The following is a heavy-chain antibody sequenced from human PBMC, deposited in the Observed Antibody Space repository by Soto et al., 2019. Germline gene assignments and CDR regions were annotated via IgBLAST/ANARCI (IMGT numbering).Heavy chain of an antibody. J-gene: IGHJ4*02. CDR3: ARDQDYFDH. CDR1: GFTFSDYY. CDR2: ITTSGSRI. V-gene: IGHV3-11*01. Sequence: GGSLRLSCAASGFTFSDYYMSWIRQAPGKGLEWVSYITTSGSRIYYADSVKGRFTISWDNAKNSLYLQMNSLRAEDTAVYYCARDQDYFDHWGRGTLVTVSS.